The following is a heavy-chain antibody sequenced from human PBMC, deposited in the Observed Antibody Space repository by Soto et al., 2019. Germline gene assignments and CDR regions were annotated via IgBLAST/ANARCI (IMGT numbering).Heavy chain of an antibody. CDR1: GYTFTGYY. CDR3: ARDPTVVTLVLDYYYGMDV. J-gene: IGHJ6*02. Sequence: ASVKVSCKASGYTFTGYYMHWVRQAPGQGLDWMGIINPSGGSTSYAQKFQGRVTMTRDTSTSTVYMELSSLRSEDTAVYYCARDPTVVTLVLDYYYGMDVWGQGTTVTVSS. D-gene: IGHD4-17*01. CDR2: INPSGGST. V-gene: IGHV1-46*01.